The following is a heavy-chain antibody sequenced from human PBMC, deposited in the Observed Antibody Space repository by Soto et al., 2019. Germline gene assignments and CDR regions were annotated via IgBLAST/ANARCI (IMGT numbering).Heavy chain of an antibody. CDR2: IIPILGIA. CDR3: ARTFNGGGVAARSYYYYYMDV. J-gene: IGHJ6*03. D-gene: IGHD6-6*01. V-gene: IGHV1-69*02. Sequence: QVQLVQSGAEVKKPGSSVKVSCKASGGTFSSYTISWVRQAPGQGLEWMGRIIPILGIANYAQKFQGRVTITTDKSTSTAYMELSSLRSEDTAVYYCARTFNGGGVAARSYYYYYMDVWGKGTTVTVSS. CDR1: GGTFSSYT.